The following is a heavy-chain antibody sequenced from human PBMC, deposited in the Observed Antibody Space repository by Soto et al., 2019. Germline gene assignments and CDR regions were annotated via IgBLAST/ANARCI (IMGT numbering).Heavy chain of an antibody. CDR2: ISYDGSNK. D-gene: IGHD3-3*01. CDR3: AKDYFTTGGAWYFDY. CDR1: GFTFSSYG. J-gene: IGHJ4*02. Sequence: QVQLVESGGGVVQPGRSLRLSCAASGFTFSSYGMHWVRQAPGKGLEWVAVISYDGSNKYYADSVKGRFTISRDNSKNTLYLQRNSLRAEDTAVYYCAKDYFTTGGAWYFDYWGQGTLVTVSS. V-gene: IGHV3-30*18.